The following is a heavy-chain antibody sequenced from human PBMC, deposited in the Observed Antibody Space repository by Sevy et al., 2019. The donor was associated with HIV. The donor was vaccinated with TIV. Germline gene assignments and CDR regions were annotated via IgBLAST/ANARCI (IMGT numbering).Heavy chain of an antibody. CDR2: IYYSGST. D-gene: IGHD3-3*01. V-gene: IGHV4-31*03. CDR3: ASFGFWSVNFDY. J-gene: IGHJ4*02. Sequence: SETLSLTCTVSGGSISSGGYYWSWIRQHPGKGLEWIGYIYYSGSTYYNPSLKSRVTISVDTSKNQFSLKLGSVTAADTAVYYWASFGFWSVNFDYWGQGTLVTVSS. CDR1: GGSISSGGYY.